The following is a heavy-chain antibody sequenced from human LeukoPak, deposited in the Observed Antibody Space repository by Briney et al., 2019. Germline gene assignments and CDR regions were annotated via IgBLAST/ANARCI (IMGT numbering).Heavy chain of an antibody. CDR2: IIPIFGTA. J-gene: IGHJ4*02. Sequence: SVKVSCKASGGTFSSYAISWVRQAPGQGLEWMGGIIPIFGTANYAQKFQGRVTITADESTSTAYMELSSLRSEDTAVYYCARGGGYDFWSGYWPYYFDYWGQGTLVTVSS. V-gene: IGHV1-69*13. CDR3: ARGGGYDFWSGYWPYYFDY. CDR1: GGTFSSYA. D-gene: IGHD3-3*01.